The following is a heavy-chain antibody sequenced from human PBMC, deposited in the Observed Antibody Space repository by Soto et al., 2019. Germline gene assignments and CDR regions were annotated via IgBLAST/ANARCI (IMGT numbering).Heavy chain of an antibody. CDR1: GDSISSYY. D-gene: IGHD2-15*01. CDR2: MYYGRSS. J-gene: IGHJ5*02. Sequence: QVQLQESGPGLVKPSETLSLTCAVSGDSISSYYCMWIRQPPGKGLESIGYMYYGRSSNYNPSLTRPVTLSVDTSTNQCSLTLSSLPAADTAVYSCALRRMAVAPESWAQGTLFTVSS. V-gene: IGHV4-59*01. CDR3: ALRRMAVAPES.